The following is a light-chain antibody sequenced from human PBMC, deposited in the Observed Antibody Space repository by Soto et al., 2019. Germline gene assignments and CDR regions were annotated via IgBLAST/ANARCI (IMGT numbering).Light chain of an antibody. V-gene: IGKV1-33*01. Sequence: DVQMTQSPSSLSASVGDRVTITCQASQDSSNYLNWYQQKTGKAPKLLIYDASNLETGVPSRFSGSGSGTDFTFTISSLQPEDIATYYCQQYDNLPPLTFGGGTKVEIK. CDR3: QQYDNLPPLT. J-gene: IGKJ4*01. CDR1: QDSSNY. CDR2: DAS.